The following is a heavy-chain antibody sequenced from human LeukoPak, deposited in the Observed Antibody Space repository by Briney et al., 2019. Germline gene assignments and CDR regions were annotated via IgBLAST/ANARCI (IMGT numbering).Heavy chain of an antibody. CDR3: ARVGRGSGSYFYY. CDR2: FYYSGST. CDR1: GGSISSSSYY. J-gene: IGHJ4*02. Sequence: SETLSLTCTVSGGSISSSSYYWGWVRQPPGKGMEWIGSFYYSGSTYYNPSLKSRVTISVDKSKKQFSLKLSSVTAADTAVYYCARVGRGSGSYFYYWGQGTLVTVSS. V-gene: IGHV4-39*07. D-gene: IGHD3-10*01.